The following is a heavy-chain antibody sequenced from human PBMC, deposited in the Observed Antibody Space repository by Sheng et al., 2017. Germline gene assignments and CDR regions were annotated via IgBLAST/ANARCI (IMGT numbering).Heavy chain of an antibody. J-gene: IGHJ4*02. V-gene: IGHV3-23*01. CDR3: AKNQWVAANWYYFDY. CDR2: ISGSGGNT. D-gene: IGHD6-13*01. CDR1: GFTFSSCA. Sequence: EVQLLESGGGFIQPGGSLSLSCAASGFTFSSCAMSWVRQAPGKGLEWVSGISGSGGNTYYADSVKGRFTISRDNSRDTLYVQMNSLRAEDTAIYYCAKNQWVAANWYYFDYWGQGTLVTVSS.